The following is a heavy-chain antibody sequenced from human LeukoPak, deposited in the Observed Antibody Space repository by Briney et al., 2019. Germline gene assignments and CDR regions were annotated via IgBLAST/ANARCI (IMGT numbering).Heavy chain of an antibody. CDR3: ARRELDSSGSLPAEYFQH. CDR1: GGSFRGYY. J-gene: IGHJ1*01. CDR2: IYYSGYT. V-gene: IGHV4-34*01. Sequence: PSETLSLTCAVYGGSFRGYYWSWIRQPPGKELEWIGNIYYSGYTYYNPSLKSRVTISVDTSKKQFSLKLSSVTAADTAVYYCARRELDSSGSLPAEYFQHWGQGTLVTVSS. D-gene: IGHD3-22*01.